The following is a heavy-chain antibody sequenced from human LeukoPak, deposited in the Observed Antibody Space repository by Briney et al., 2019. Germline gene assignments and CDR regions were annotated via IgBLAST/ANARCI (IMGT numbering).Heavy chain of an antibody. CDR3: ARAHKTYYDFWSGYSPNFDY. J-gene: IGHJ4*02. D-gene: IGHD3-3*01. Sequence: ASVKVSCKASGYTFTSYGISWVRQAPGQGLEWMGWISAYNGNTNYAQKLQGRVTMTTDTSTSTAYMELRSLRSDDTAVYYCARAHKTYYDFWSGYSPNFDYWGQGTLVTVSS. CDR2: ISAYNGNT. V-gene: IGHV1-18*01. CDR1: GYTFTSYG.